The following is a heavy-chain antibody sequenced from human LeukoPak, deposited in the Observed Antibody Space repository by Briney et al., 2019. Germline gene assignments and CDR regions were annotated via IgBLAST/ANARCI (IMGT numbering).Heavy chain of an antibody. D-gene: IGHD3-10*01. Sequence: SSVRVSCMASGGTFNIYAISWVRQAPGEGHEWMGGSIPPYLSDNYAQQFQGRVTITADESTSTAYLELSSLRSEDTAVYYCTHAYYYGSGSEPPFDYWGQGALVAVCS. CDR2: SIPPYLSD. V-gene: IGHV1-69*01. CDR1: GGTFNIYA. J-gene: IGHJ4*02. CDR3: THAYYYGSGSEPPFDY.